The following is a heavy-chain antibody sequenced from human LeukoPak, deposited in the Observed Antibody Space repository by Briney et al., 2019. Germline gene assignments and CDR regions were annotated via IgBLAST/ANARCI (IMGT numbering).Heavy chain of an antibody. V-gene: IGHV3-49*04. CDR1: GFTVSSNY. CDR3: TRDTRGGGSPAAPV. Sequence: GGSLRLSCAASGFTVSSNYMSWVRQAPGKGLEWIGFIRGKFYGATTQYAASVEGRFSISRDDSTSIGYLQMNSLKTEDTGVYYCTRDTRGGGSPAAPVWGQGTLVTVSS. D-gene: IGHD2-2*01. J-gene: IGHJ4*02. CDR2: IRGKFYGATT.